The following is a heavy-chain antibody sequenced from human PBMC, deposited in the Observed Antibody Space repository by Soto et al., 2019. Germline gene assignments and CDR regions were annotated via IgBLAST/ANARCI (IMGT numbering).Heavy chain of an antibody. D-gene: IGHD1-26*01. CDR1: VFTFDDYA. Sequence: SLRLSCAASVFTFDDYAMHWVRQAPGKGLEWVSGISLNSGSIGYADSVKGRFTISRDNAKNSLYLQMNSLRAEDTALYYCAKVTINREAFDIWGQGTMVTVS. V-gene: IGHV3-9*01. J-gene: IGHJ3*02. CDR2: ISLNSGSI. CDR3: AKVTINREAFDI.